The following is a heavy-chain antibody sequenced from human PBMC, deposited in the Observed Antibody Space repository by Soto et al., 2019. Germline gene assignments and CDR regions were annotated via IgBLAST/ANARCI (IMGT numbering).Heavy chain of an antibody. D-gene: IGHD4-17*01. Sequence: QVQLVQSGAEVKKPGSSVKVSCKASEGTFSSYAISWVRQAPGQGLEWMGGIIPIFGTANYAQKFQGRVTITADESTSTAYMEPSSLRSEDTAVYYCARDSEGDYNNWFDPWGQGTLVTVSS. CDR3: ARDSEGDYNNWFDP. V-gene: IGHV1-69*01. CDR2: IIPIFGTA. CDR1: EGTFSSYA. J-gene: IGHJ5*02.